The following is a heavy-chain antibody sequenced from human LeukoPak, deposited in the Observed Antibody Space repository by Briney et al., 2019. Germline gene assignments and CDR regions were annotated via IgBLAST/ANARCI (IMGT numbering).Heavy chain of an antibody. CDR2: INHSGST. V-gene: IGHV4-34*01. CDR1: GGSFSGYY. D-gene: IGHD3-22*01. Sequence: SETLSLTCAVYGGSFSGYYWSWIRQPPGKGLEWIGEINHSGSTYYNPSLKSRVTISVDTSKNQFSLKLSSVTAADTAVYYCARDPPNYYDSSGYFYWGQGTLVTVSS. J-gene: IGHJ4*02. CDR3: ARDPPNYYDSSGYFY.